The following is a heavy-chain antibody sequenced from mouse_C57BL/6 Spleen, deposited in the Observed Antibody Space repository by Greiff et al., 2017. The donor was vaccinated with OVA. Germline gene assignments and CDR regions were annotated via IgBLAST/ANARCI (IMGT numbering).Heavy chain of an antibody. J-gene: IGHJ2*01. D-gene: IGHD2-1*01. CDR3: ARDRDGNYYFDY. Sequence: EVKLVESGGGLVKPGGSLKLSCAASGFTFSSYAMSWVRQTPEKRLEWVATISDGGSYTYYPDNVKGRFTISRDNAKNNLYLQMSHLKSEDTAMYYCARDRDGNYYFDYWGQGTTLTVSS. V-gene: IGHV5-4*01. CDR1: GFTFSSYA. CDR2: ISDGGSYT.